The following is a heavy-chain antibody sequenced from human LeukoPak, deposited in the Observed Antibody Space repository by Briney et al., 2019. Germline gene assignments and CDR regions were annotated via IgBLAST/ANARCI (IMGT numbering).Heavy chain of an antibody. V-gene: IGHV6-1*01. CDR3: ARAGKISRLLWFGEFWSWFDP. D-gene: IGHD3-10*01. CDR2: TYYRSKWYN. Sequence: QTLSLTCAISGDSVSSNSAAWNWIMQSPSRGLEWLGRTYYRSKWYNDYAVSVKRRITINPDTSKNQFSLQLNSVTPEDTAVYYCARAGKISRLLWFGEFWSWFDPWGQGTLVTVSS. J-gene: IGHJ5*02. CDR1: GDSVSSNSAA.